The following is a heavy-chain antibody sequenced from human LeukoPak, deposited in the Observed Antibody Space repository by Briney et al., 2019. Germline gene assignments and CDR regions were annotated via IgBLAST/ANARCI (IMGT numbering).Heavy chain of an antibody. CDR2: IYSDNT. D-gene: IGHD2-21*01. CDR1: GFTVSSNS. V-gene: IGHV3-53*01. Sequence: GGSLRLSCTVSGFTVSSNSMSWVRQAPGKGLEWVSFIYSDNTHYSDSVKGRFTISRDNAKNSLYLQMNSLRAEDTAVYYCARAPYFLDVWGKGTTVTVSS. J-gene: IGHJ6*04. CDR3: ARAPYFLDV.